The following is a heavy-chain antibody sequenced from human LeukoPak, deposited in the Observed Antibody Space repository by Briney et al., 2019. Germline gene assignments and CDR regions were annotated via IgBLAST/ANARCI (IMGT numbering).Heavy chain of an antibody. CDR1: GFTFSSYA. CDR2: ISSNGGST. CDR3: VKDTVAGTPTYYFDY. V-gene: IGHV3-64D*06. J-gene: IGHJ4*02. Sequence: GGSLRLSCSASGFTFSSYAMHWVRQAPGKGLEYVSAISSNGGSTYYADSVKGRFSISRDNSKNTLYLQMSSLRAEDTAVYYCVKDTVAGTPTYYFDYWGQGTLVTVSS. D-gene: IGHD6-19*01.